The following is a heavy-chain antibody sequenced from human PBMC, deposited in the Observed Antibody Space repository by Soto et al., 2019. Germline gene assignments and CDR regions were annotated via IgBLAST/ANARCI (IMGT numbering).Heavy chain of an antibody. D-gene: IGHD3-16*01. Sequence: GGSLRLSCAASGFTFSSYAMHWVRQAPGKGLEWVAVISYDGSNKYYADSVKGRFTISRDNSKNTLYLQMNSLRAEDTAVYYGARDVGGRAYYYGMDVWGQGTTVTVSS. CDR3: ARDVGGRAYYYGMDV. J-gene: IGHJ6*02. CDR2: ISYDGSNK. CDR1: GFTFSSYA. V-gene: IGHV3-30-3*01.